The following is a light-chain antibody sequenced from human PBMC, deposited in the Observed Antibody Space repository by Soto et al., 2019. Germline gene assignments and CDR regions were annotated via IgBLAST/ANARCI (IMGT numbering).Light chain of an antibody. V-gene: IGKV1-39*01. Sequence: DIQMTQSPSSLSASVGYRVTITCRSSQSISSYLNWYQQKPGKAPKLLIYAASSLQSGVPSRFSGTVSGTDFTLAISSLQTEDFATYYCQQSYSTPRTFGQGTKVDIK. CDR3: QQSYSTPRT. J-gene: IGKJ1*01. CDR2: AAS. CDR1: QSISSY.